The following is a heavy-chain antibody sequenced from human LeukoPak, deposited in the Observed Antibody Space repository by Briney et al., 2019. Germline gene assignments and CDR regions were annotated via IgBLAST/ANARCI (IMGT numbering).Heavy chain of an antibody. CDR3: ARQSTTWIQLDY. J-gene: IGHJ4*02. Sequence: SETLSLTCTVSGGSISSYYWSRIRQPPGKGLEWIGYIYYSGSTNYNPSLKSRVTISVDTSKNQFSLKLSSVTAADTAVYYCARQSTTWIQLDYWGQGTLVTVSS. CDR1: GGSISSYY. D-gene: IGHD5-18*01. V-gene: IGHV4-59*01. CDR2: IYYSGST.